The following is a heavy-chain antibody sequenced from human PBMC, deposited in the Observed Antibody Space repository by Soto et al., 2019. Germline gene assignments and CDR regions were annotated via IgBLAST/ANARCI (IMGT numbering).Heavy chain of an antibody. CDR1: GFTFGDYG. J-gene: IGHJ2*01. V-gene: IGHV3-49*05. D-gene: IGHD4-17*01. CDR2: IRSKSYGKKT. CDR3: TRERGDSGDPKWYFDL. Sequence: EVQLVESGGGLVRPGRSLRLSCATSGFTFGDYGMTWFRQAPGKGLEWVGLIRSKSYGKKTEYAASATDRFTISREDSKRSAYLHMNNLKADDTVVYYGTRERGDSGDPKWYFDLWGRGTLVTVSS.